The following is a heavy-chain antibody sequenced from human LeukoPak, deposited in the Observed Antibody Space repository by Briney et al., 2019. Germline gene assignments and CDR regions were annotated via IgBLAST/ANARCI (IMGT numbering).Heavy chain of an antibody. V-gene: IGHV3-23*01. CDR2: IGYGGHNT. Sequence: PGGSLRLSCAASGFTFSDYYMSWIRQAPGKGLEWVSAIGYGGHNTYHTDSVKGRFTISRDNSKNTLYLQMNSLRAEDTALYYCAKSLPDYDSGGYYPLEDYWGQGTLVTVSS. D-gene: IGHD3-22*01. CDR3: AKSLPDYDSGGYYPLEDY. CDR1: GFTFSDYY. J-gene: IGHJ4*02.